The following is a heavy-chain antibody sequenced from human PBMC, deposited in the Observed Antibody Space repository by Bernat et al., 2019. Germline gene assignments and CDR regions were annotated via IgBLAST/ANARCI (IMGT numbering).Heavy chain of an antibody. V-gene: IGHV3-30*18. D-gene: IGHD3-10*01. CDR1: GFTFSSYG. CDR3: AKAANYYGSGSYPGPLDAFDI. Sequence: VQLVESGGGVVQPGRSLRLSCAASGFTFSSYGMHWVRQAPGKGLEWVAVISYDGSNKSYADSVKGRFTISRDNSKNTLYLQMNSLRAEDTAVYYCAKAANYYGSGSYPGPLDAFDIWGQGTMVTVSS. CDR2: ISYDGSNK. J-gene: IGHJ3*02.